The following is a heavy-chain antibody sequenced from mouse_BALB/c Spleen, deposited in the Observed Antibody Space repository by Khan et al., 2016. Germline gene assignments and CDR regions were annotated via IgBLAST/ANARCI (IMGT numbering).Heavy chain of an antibody. D-gene: IGHD2-4*01. V-gene: IGHV14-3*02. CDR2: IDPANGNT. CDR1: GFNIKDTY. CDR3: ARSPKDYDTGFAD. J-gene: IGHJ3*01. Sequence: VQLQQSGAELVKPGASVKLSCTASGFNIKDTYMHWVKQRPEQGLAWIGRIDPANGNTKYDTKFQGKATITAATSSNTAYLQLSSLTSEDTAVYYRARSPKDYDTGFADWDQGTLVTVSA.